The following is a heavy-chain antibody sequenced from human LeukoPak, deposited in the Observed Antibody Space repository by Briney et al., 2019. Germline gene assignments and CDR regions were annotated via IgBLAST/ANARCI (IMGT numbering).Heavy chain of an antibody. V-gene: IGHV3-9*03. Sequence: PGGSLRLSCAASGFTFGDYAMHWVRQAPGKGLEWVSGISWNSGSIGYADSVKGRFTISRDNAKNSLYLQMNSLRAEDMALYYCAKSLEGVRGAFDYWGQGTLVTVSS. CDR1: GFTFGDYA. CDR2: ISWNSGSI. D-gene: IGHD3-16*01. J-gene: IGHJ4*02. CDR3: AKSLEGVRGAFDY.